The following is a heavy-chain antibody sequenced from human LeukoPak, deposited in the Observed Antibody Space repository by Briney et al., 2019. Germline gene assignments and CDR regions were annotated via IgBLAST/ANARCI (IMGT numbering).Heavy chain of an antibody. J-gene: IGHJ4*02. CDR1: GFIFRNAW. CDR3: AKGGISGAGGIDY. V-gene: IGHV3-15*01. D-gene: IGHD6-13*01. CDR2: IKAKTEGETR. Sequence: PGGSLRLSCVASGFIFRNAWMSWVRQVPGKGLEWVGRIKAKTEGETREYAAPVEGRFTISRDDSKDTLYLQMNSLRAEDTAVYFCAKGGISGAGGIDYWGQGTLVTVSS.